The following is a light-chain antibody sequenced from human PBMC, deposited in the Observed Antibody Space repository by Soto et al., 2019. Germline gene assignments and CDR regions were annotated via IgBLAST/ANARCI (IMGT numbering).Light chain of an antibody. J-gene: IGKJ1*01. CDR1: QDISNY. Sequence: DIQMTQSPSSLSAPVGDRVTITCQASQDISNYLNWYQQKPGKAPVLLIFAASSLQSGVPSRFSGSRSGRNFTLAISSLQPADSAIYYCQQTYSVPPTFGRGTKVEI. CDR3: QQTYSVPPT. CDR2: AAS. V-gene: IGKV1-39*01.